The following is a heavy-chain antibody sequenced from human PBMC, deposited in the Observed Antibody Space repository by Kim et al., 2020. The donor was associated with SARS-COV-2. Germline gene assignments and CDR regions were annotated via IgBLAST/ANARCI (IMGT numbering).Heavy chain of an antibody. CDR1: GGSISSYY. CDR2: IYYSGST. D-gene: IGHD6-13*01. Sequence: SETLSLTCTVSGGSISSYYWSWIRQPPGKGLEWIGYIYYSGSTNYNPSLKSRVTISVDTSKNQFSLKLSSVTAADTAVYYCAREHVYSSRAQWGIAAAGGFDYWGQGTLVTVSS. V-gene: IGHV4-59*01. J-gene: IGHJ4*02. CDR3: AREHVYSSRAQWGIAAAGGFDY.